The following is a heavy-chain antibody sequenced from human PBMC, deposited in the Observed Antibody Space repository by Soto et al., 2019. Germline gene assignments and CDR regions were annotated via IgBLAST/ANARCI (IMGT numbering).Heavy chain of an antibody. CDR2: IYYSGST. V-gene: IGHV4-61*01. D-gene: IGHD6-13*01. CDR3: ARVPVVGIAAP. CDR1: GGSVSSGSYY. Sequence: PSETLSLTCTVSGGSVSSGSYYWSWIRQPPGKGLEWIGYIYYSGSTNYNPSLKSRVTISVDTSKNQFSLKLSSVTAADTAVYYCARVPVVGIAAPWGQGTLVTVSS. J-gene: IGHJ4*02.